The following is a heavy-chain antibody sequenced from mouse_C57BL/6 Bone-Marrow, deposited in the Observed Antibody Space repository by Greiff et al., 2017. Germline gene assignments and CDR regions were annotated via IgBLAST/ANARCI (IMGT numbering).Heavy chain of an antibody. D-gene: IGHD1-1*01. CDR2: ISSGGSYT. Sequence: EVKLVESGGDLVKPGGSLKLSCAASGFTFTSYGMSWVRQTPDKRLEWVVTISSGGSYTYYTDSVKGRFTISRDTAKNTLYLQMSSLKSEDTAMYYCARQDYGSSYGRHYYDMDYWGQGTAVTVSS. CDR3: ARQDYGSSYGRHYYDMDY. V-gene: IGHV5-6*01. CDR1: GFTFTSYG. J-gene: IGHJ4*01.